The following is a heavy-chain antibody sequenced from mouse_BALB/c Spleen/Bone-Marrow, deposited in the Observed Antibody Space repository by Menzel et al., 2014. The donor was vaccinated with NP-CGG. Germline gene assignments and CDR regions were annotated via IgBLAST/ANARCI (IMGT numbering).Heavy chain of an antibody. J-gene: IGHJ2*01. Sequence: VKLVESGGGLVQPGGSRKLSCAASGFTFRSFGMHWVRQAPEKGLEWVAYISSDSSAVYYADTVKGRFTISRDNPKNTLFLQMTSLRSEDTAMYYCTRGGNWDDFDYWGQGTTLTVSS. D-gene: IGHD4-1*01. CDR1: GFTFRSFG. CDR3: TRGGNWDDFDY. V-gene: IGHV5-17*02. CDR2: ISSDSSAV.